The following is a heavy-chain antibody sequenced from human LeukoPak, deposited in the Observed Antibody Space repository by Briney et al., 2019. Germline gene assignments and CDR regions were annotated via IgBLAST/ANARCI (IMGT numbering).Heavy chain of an antibody. Sequence: GGSLRLSCAASGFTFSSYSMNWVRQAPGKGLEWVSYIHNSGSTIYYADSVKGRFTISRDNSKNTLYLQMNSLRAEDTAVYYCARDQQQLVPYYYYYYYMDVWGKGTTVTVSS. V-gene: IGHV3-48*01. CDR2: IHNSGSTI. CDR1: GFTFSSYS. CDR3: ARDQQQLVPYYYYYYYMDV. J-gene: IGHJ6*03. D-gene: IGHD6-13*01.